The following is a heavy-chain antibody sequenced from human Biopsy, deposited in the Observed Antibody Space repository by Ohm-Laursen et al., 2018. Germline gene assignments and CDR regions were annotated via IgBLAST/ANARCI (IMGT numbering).Heavy chain of an antibody. CDR2: VTTTSSYI. CDR1: GFTFSNAW. CDR3: ARGRTGG. V-gene: IGHV3-21*01. Sequence: SLRLSCTASGFTFSNAWMSWVRQAPGKGLEWVSSVTTTSSYIYYADSVKGRFTISRDDAKNSLYLQMNSLRAEDAAVYYCARGRTGGWGQGTLVTVSS. J-gene: IGHJ4*02. D-gene: IGHD1/OR15-1a*01.